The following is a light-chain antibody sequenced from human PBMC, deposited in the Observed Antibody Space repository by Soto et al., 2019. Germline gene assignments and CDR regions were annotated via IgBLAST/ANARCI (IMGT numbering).Light chain of an antibody. J-gene: IGKJ1*01. CDR3: QQSYHTSWT. CDR2: AAS. V-gene: IGKV1-39*01. CDR1: QSISNY. Sequence: DIQMTQSPSSLSASVGDRVTITCRASQSISNYLNWYQQRPGKAPNLLIYAASSMISGVPSRFSGSGSGTDFTLTITSLRPEDFATYYCQQSYHTSWTFVQGTKVEI.